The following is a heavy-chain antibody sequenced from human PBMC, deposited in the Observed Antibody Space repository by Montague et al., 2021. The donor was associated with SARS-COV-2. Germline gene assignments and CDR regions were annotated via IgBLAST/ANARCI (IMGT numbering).Heavy chain of an antibody. Sequence: SETLSLTCAVSGGSISSSNWWSWVRQPPGKGLEWIGEIYHSGSTXYNPSLKSRVTISVDKSKNQFSLKLSSVTAADTAVYYCARAGSLRYFDWSYYYYGMDVWGQGTTVTVSS. CDR2: IYHSGST. V-gene: IGHV4-4*02. J-gene: IGHJ6*02. CDR1: GGSISSSNW. D-gene: IGHD3-9*01. CDR3: ARAGSLRYFDWSYYYYGMDV.